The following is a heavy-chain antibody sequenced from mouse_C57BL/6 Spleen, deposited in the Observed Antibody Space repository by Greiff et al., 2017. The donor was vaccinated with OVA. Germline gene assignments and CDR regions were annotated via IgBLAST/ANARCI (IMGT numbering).Heavy chain of an antibody. Sequence: VQLQQSGPELVKPGASVKIPCKASGYTFTDYNMDWVKQSHGKSLEWIGDINPNNGGTIYNQKFKGKATLPVDKSSSTAYMELRSLTSEDTAVYYCARKNYDYGHWYFDVWGTGTTVTVSS. CDR3: ARKNYDYGHWYFDV. J-gene: IGHJ1*03. V-gene: IGHV1-18*01. CDR2: INPNNGGT. CDR1: GYTFTDYN. D-gene: IGHD2-4*01.